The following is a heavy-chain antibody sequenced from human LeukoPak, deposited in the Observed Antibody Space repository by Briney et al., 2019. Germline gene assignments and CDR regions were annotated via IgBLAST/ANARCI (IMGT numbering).Heavy chain of an antibody. CDR1: GYTFTSYY. CDR3: ATSTYYDYVWGSYRLDT. CDR2: INPSGGST. V-gene: IGHV1-46*01. D-gene: IGHD3-16*01. J-gene: IGHJ5*02. Sequence: ASVKVSCKASGYTFTSYYMHWVRQAPGQGLEWMGIINPSGGSTSYAQKFQGRVTMTRDTSTSTVYMELSSLRSEDTAVYYCATSTYYDYVWGSYRLDTWGQGTLVTVSS.